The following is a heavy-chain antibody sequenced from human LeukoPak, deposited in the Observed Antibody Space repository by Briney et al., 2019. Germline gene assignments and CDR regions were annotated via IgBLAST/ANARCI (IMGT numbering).Heavy chain of an antibody. Sequence: SETLSLTCTVSGGSISTYYWSWIRQPPGKGLEWIGYAYYSGSTNYNPSLKSRVTISVDTSKNQFSLKLSSVTAADTAVYYCARSDFWSGETLFNYWGQGTLVTVSS. J-gene: IGHJ4*02. V-gene: IGHV4-59*08. CDR1: GGSISTYY. CDR3: ARSDFWSGETLFNY. CDR2: AYYSGST. D-gene: IGHD3-3*01.